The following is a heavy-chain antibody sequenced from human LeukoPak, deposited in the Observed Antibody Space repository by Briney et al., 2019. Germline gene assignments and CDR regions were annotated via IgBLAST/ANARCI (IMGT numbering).Heavy chain of an antibody. CDR2: IYYSGST. Sequence: PSETLSLTCTVSGGSISSYYWSWIRQPPGKGLEWIGYIYYSGSTKYKPSLKSRVTISVDTTKNQFSLKLNSVTAADTAVYYCARGRGTNVVAPLDYWGQGTLVTVSS. D-gene: IGHD2-15*01. J-gene: IGHJ4*02. CDR3: ARGRGTNVVAPLDY. V-gene: IGHV4-59*01. CDR1: GGSISSYY.